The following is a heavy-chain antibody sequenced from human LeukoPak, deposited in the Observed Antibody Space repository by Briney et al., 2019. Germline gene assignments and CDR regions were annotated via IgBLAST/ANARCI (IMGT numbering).Heavy chain of an antibody. CDR3: AKDLWGASYHY. Sequence: GGSLRLSCAASGFTFSSYAMSWVHQAPGKGLEWVSAISGSGGSTYYADSVKGRFTISRDNSKNTLYLQMNSLRAEDTAVYYCAKDLWGASYHYWGQGTLVTVSS. V-gene: IGHV3-23*01. CDR2: ISGSGGST. J-gene: IGHJ4*02. D-gene: IGHD3-16*02. CDR1: GFTFSSYA.